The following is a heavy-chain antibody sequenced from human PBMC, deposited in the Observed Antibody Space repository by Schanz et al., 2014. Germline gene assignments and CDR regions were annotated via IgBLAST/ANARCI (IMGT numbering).Heavy chain of an antibody. Sequence: QEELVESCFFFFPPFLPLSLSSAASFFPLSNFSLHWVRPSPFQGLAFFSFLSSSGSPPDYADSVKGRFTISRDNSKNTLYLQMNSLRAEDTAVYYCARDRQQLVGRIGYYYGMDVWGQGTTVTVSS. CDR2: LSSSGSPP. CDR3: ARDRQQLVGRIGYYYGMDV. V-gene: IGHV3-30*04. J-gene: IGHJ6*02. CDR1: FFPLSNFS. D-gene: IGHD6-13*01.